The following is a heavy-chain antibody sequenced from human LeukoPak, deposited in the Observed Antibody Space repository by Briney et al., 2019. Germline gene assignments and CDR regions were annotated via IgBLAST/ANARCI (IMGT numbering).Heavy chain of an antibody. J-gene: IGHJ4*02. Sequence: PSETLSLTCTVSGGSISSSSYYWGWIRQPPGKGLEWIGYIFYSGSTNYNPSLKSRVTISIDTSKNQFSLKLSSVTAADTAIYYCARDFGFGDPFDCWGQGTLVTVSS. CDR2: IFYSGST. D-gene: IGHD3-3*01. V-gene: IGHV4-61*01. CDR1: GGSISSSSYY. CDR3: ARDFGFGDPFDC.